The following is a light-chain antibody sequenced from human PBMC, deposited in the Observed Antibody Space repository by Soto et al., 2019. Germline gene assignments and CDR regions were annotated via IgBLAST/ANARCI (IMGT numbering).Light chain of an antibody. V-gene: IGKV2-28*01. CDR3: MQALQSPRT. Sequence: DVVMTQSPLSLPVTPGEPASISCRSSQTLLNSNGYNYLDWYLQRPGQSPQLLIFLGSNRASGVPVRFSGSGSGTDFTLKISRVGAEDVGVYYCMQALQSPRTFGQGTKLEIK. CDR2: LGS. J-gene: IGKJ2*02. CDR1: QTLLNSNGYNY.